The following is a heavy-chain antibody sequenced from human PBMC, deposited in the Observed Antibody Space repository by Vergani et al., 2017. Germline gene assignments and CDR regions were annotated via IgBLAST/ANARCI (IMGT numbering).Heavy chain of an antibody. CDR3: ARDGYYYYYYMDV. Sequence: EVQLVESGGGLVQPGGSLRLSCAASGFTFSSYSMNWVRQAPGKGLEWVSYISSSSSTIYYADTVKGRFTISRDNAKNSLYLQMNSLRAEDTAVYYCARDGYYYYYYMDVWGKGTTVTVSS. V-gene: IGHV3-48*01. CDR2: ISSSSSTI. CDR1: GFTFSSYS. J-gene: IGHJ6*03.